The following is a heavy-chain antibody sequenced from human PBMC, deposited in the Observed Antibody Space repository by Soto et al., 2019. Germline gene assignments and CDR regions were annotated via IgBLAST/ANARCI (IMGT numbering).Heavy chain of an antibody. CDR2: ISAYNGNI. V-gene: IGHV1-18*01. J-gene: IGHJ4*02. D-gene: IGHD3-3*01. CDR3: AWSGSRCDLREFDS. CDR1: AYTFTNYA. Sequence: QVQLVQSGGEVKKPGASVKVSCKASAYTFTNYAISWVRQAPGQGLEWMGWISAYNGNINYAQKFRGRVTMTTETSTSSAYLEVRRLRFDDTAVYFCAWSGSRCDLREFDSWGQGTLVTVSS.